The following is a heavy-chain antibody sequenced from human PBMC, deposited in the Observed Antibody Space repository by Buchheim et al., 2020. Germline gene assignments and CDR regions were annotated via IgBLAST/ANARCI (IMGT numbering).Heavy chain of an antibody. Sequence: EVHLLESGGGLVQPGGSLRLSCAVSGFSLTSSAINWVRQAPGKGLEWVANMNQDGTQRYYVGSVKGRFTISRDNAKNSLYLQMNSLRVEDTAVYYCARDRSNSAATFDYWGQGTL. J-gene: IGHJ4*02. V-gene: IGHV3-7*03. CDR2: MNQDGTQR. D-gene: IGHD6-13*01. CDR3: ARDRSNSAATFDY. CDR1: GFSLTSSA.